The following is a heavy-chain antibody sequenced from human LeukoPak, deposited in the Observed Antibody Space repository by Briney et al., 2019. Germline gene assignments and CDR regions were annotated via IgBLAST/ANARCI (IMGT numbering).Heavy chain of an antibody. CDR2: IIPTFGTA. J-gene: IGHJ4*02. CDR1: GGTFSSYA. V-gene: IGHV1-69*05. CDR3: ASRGFLSGSYYFDY. D-gene: IGHD1-26*01. Sequence: GASVKVSCKASGGTFSSYAISWVRQAPGQGLEWMGGIIPTFGTANYAQKFQGRVTITTDESTSTAFMELSSLRSEDTAVYYCASRGFLSGSYYFDYWGQGTLVTVSS.